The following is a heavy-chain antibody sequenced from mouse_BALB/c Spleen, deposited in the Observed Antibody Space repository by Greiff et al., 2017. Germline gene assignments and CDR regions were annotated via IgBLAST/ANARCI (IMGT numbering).Heavy chain of an antibody. CDR2: ISSGSSTI. Sequence: DVQLQESGGGLVQPGGSRKLSCAASGFTFSSFGMHWVRQAPEKGLEWVAYISSGSSTIYYADTVKGRFTISRDNPKNTLFLQMTSLRSEDTAMYYCARGGDPYYFDYWGQGTTLTVSS. CDR3: ARGGDPYYFDY. J-gene: IGHJ2*01. D-gene: IGHD2-13*01. CDR1: GFTFSSFG. V-gene: IGHV5-17*02.